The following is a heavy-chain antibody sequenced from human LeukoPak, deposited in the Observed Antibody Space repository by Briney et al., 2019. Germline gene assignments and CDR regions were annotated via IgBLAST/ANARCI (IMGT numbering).Heavy chain of an antibody. D-gene: IGHD2-15*01. Sequence: PGGSLRLSCAASGFTFSSYEMNWVRQAPGKGLEWVSYISSSGSTIYYADSVKGRFTISRDNAKNSLCLQMNSLRAEDTAVYYCARFTRRFLLVVHSFDYWGQGTLVTVSS. V-gene: IGHV3-48*03. CDR3: ARFTRRFLLVVHSFDY. CDR1: GFTFSSYE. J-gene: IGHJ4*02. CDR2: ISSSGSTI.